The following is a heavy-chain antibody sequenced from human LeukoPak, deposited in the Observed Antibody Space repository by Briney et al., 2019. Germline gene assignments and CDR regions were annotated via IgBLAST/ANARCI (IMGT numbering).Heavy chain of an antibody. D-gene: IGHD6-6*01. CDR1: GGSFSSSPYY. CDR2: VYDSGST. J-gene: IGHJ4*02. Sequence: SETLSLTCTVSGGSFSSSPYYWGWIRQPPGKGLEWIGGVYDSGSTFYNPSLKSRVTISIDTFKNQFSLKLTSVTAADTAVYYCAKTVFSIAARTPDYWGQGTLVIVSS. V-gene: IGHV4-39*07. CDR3: AKTVFSIAARTPDY.